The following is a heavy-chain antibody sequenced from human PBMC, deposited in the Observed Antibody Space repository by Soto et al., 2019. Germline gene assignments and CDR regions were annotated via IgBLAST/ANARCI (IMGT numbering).Heavy chain of an antibody. D-gene: IGHD3-22*01. CDR1: GFTFDDNA. Sequence: GGSLRLSCAVSGFTFDDNAMHWVRQAPEKGLEWVSGINWKSDIGYADSVKGRFTISRDNSKNTLYLQMNRLRAEDTAIYYCAKDQSNSNPLYYFDFWGPGTLVTVSS. J-gene: IGHJ4*02. CDR3: AKDQSNSNPLYYFDF. V-gene: IGHV3-9*01. CDR2: INWKSDI.